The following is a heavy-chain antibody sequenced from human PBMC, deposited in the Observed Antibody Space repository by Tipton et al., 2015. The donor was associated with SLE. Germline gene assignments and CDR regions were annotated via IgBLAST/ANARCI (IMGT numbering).Heavy chain of an antibody. CDR3: ARRSSSLGVYFDY. J-gene: IGHJ4*02. CDR2: IHISGTIYTSGTT. CDR1: DGSINSGNYS. Sequence: TLSLTCTVSDGSINSGNYSWAWIRQPTGKGLEWIGHIHISGTIYTSGTTNYNPSLKSRVTISVDTSKNQFSLKLSSVTAADTAVYYCARRSSSLGVYFDYWGQGTLVTVSS. D-gene: IGHD6-6*01. V-gene: IGHV4-61*09.